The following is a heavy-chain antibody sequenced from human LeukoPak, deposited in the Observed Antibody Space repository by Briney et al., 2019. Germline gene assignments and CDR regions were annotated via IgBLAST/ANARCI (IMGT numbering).Heavy chain of an antibody. CDR2: ISGNGGRI. CDR3: ATTAWRSSCYSRLNWLGP. D-gene: IGHD2-15*01. V-gene: IGHV3-23*01. Sequence: GGSLRLSCAASGFTFSSYAMSSVRQAPGKGLEWVSIISGNGGRIYYADSVKDRFTISRDNSTHTLYMQMNSLIAADLAVYYCATTAWRSSCYSRLNWLGPWGQGTLGTVSS. CDR1: GFTFSSYA. J-gene: IGHJ5*02.